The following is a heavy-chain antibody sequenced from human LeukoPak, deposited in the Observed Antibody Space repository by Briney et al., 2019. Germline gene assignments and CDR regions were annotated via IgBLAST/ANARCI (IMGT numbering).Heavy chain of an antibody. CDR1: VYPFSSYG. CDR3: ASGAYYPFDF. CDR2: ISAYNGHT. Sequence: GASVTVSCKGSVYPFSSYGITWVRQAPGQGLEWVGWISAYNGHTQYGQNVQGRVTMTTETSTTTAYLELRNLTSDDTAVYFCASGAYYPFDFWGQGTLVTVSS. D-gene: IGHD1-26*01. J-gene: IGHJ4*02. V-gene: IGHV1-18*01.